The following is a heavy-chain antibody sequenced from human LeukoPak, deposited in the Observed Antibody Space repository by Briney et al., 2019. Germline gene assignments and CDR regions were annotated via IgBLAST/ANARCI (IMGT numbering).Heavy chain of an antibody. D-gene: IGHD6-19*01. CDR1: GGSFSGYY. CDR2: INHSGST. Sequence: SETLSLTCAVYGGSFSGYYWSWIRQPPGKGLEWIGEINHSGSTNYNPSLKSRVTISVDTSKNQFSLKLSSVTAADTAVYYCARGSVAGFSWYFDLWGRGTLVTVSS. CDR3: ARGSVAGFSWYFDL. J-gene: IGHJ2*01. V-gene: IGHV4-34*01.